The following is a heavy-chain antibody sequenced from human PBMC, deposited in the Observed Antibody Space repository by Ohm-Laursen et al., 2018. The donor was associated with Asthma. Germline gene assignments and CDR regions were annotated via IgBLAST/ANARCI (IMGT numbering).Heavy chain of an antibody. J-gene: IGHJ3*02. Sequence: SLRLSCAASGFTFSSYSMNWVRQAPGKGLEWVSSISSSSSYIYYADSVKGRFTISRDNAKNSLYLQMNSLRAEDTAVYYCARESSWADAFDIWGQGTMVTVSS. CDR1: GFTFSSYS. CDR3: ARESSWADAFDI. D-gene: IGHD6-13*01. V-gene: IGHV3-21*04. CDR2: ISSSSSYI.